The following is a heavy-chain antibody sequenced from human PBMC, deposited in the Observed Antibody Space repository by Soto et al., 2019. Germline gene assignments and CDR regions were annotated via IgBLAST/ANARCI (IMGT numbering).Heavy chain of an antibody. J-gene: IGHJ4*02. CDR3: TTLSGYDYNPYY. CDR1: GFTFSNAW. Sequence: PGGSLRLSCAASGFTFSNAWMSWVRQAPGKGLEWVGRIKSKTDGGTTDYAAPVKGRFTISRDDSKNTLYLQMNSLKTEDTAVYYCTTLSGYDYNPYYWGQGTLVTVSS. D-gene: IGHD5-12*01. CDR2: IKSKTDGGTT. V-gene: IGHV3-15*01.